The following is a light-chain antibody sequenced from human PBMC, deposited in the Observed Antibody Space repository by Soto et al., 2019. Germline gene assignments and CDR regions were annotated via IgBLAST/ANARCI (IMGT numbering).Light chain of an antibody. CDR3: SSYAGAITFYV. V-gene: IGLV2-23*01. CDR2: EGS. CDR1: SSDVGSYNL. J-gene: IGLJ1*01. Sequence: QSVLTQPASVSGSPGQSITISCTGTSSDVGSYNLVSWYQQHPGKAPKLMIYEGSKRPSGVSNRFSGSKSGNTASLTISGLQAEDEADYYCSSYAGAITFYVFGTWTKLTVL.